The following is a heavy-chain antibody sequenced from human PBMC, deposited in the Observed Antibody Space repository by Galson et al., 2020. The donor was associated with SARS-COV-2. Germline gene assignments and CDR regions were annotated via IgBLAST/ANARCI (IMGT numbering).Heavy chain of an antibody. CDR2: IYYSGST. CDR3: ASTKIGVAGLD. CDR1: GGCISSYY. V-gene: IGHV4-59*13. J-gene: IGHJ4*02. Sequence: SEILSCTSTITGGCISSYYCSWIRQPPGKGMAWIRYIYYSGSTNYNPSLKSRITISVNTSKNQFSLKLSSVTAADTTVYYCASTKIGVAGLDWGQGTLVTVSS. D-gene: IGHD6-19*01.